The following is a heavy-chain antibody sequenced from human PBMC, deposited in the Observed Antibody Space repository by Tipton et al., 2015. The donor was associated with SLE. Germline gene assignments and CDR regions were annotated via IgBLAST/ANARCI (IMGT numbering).Heavy chain of an antibody. CDR2: IYYSGST. D-gene: IGHD3-22*01. CDR3: ARDSFSLRESSARDPGAFDI. CDR1: GGSISSYY. V-gene: IGHV4-59*01. Sequence: LRLSCTVSGGSISSYYWSWIRQPPGKGLEWIGYIYYSGSTNYNPSLKSRVTISVDTSKNQFSLKLSSVTAADTAVYYCARDSFSLRESSARDPGAFDIWGQGTMVTVSS. J-gene: IGHJ3*02.